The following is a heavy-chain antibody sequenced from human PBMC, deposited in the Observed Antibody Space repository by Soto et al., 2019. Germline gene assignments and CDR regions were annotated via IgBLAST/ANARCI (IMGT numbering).Heavy chain of an antibody. V-gene: IGHV3-30*04. CDR3: ARSGSYYGIDL. Sequence: QVQLVESGGGVVQPGKSLRLSCAASGFTLRSYAMHWVRQVPGKGLEWLAVISYEGSNQYYADSVQGRFTITRDNAKKTVDLQMNSLRADDTAVYFCARSGSYYGIDLWGQGTTVTVSS. CDR1: GFTLRSYA. J-gene: IGHJ6*02. CDR2: ISYEGSNQ.